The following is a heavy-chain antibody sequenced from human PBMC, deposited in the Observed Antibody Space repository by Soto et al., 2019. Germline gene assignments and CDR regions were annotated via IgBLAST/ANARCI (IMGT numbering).Heavy chain of an antibody. CDR2: IYPTGNI. D-gene: IGHD2-8*01. CDR1: GDSLSNYH. J-gene: IGHJ4*02. Sequence: SETLSLTCIVSGDSLSNYHWIWIRQPAGKGLEWIGRIYPTGNINYNPSLKSRVTMSVDTSKNQFSLKLTSMTAADTAVYYCARGYATYEYWGQGTLVTVS. V-gene: IGHV4-4*07. CDR3: ARGYATYEY.